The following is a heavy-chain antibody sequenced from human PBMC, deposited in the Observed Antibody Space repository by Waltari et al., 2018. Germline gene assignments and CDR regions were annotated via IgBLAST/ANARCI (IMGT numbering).Heavy chain of an antibody. J-gene: IGHJ4*02. Sequence: EVQRVESGGGLVPPGGSLRLSCAASGFRFNNYWVPWVRQAPGKGLVWVSRINPEGTNTAYADSVKGRCTVSRDNAKNTLYLQMTSLRAEDTAVYYCVRGGHFDWSPLDHWGPGTLVTVSS. D-gene: IGHD3-9*01. CDR3: VRGGHFDWSPLDH. CDR1: GFRFNNYW. CDR2: INPEGTNT. V-gene: IGHV3-74*01.